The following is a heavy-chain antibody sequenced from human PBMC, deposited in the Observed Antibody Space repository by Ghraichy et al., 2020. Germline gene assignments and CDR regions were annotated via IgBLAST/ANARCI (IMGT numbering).Heavy chain of an antibody. CDR2: IWYDGSNK. CDR1: GFTFSSYA. D-gene: IGHD2-15*01. J-gene: IGHJ5*02. CDR3: ARVQCSGGSCYLGWFDP. Sequence: GGSLRLSCAASGFTFSSYAMHWVRQAPGKGLEWVAVIWYDGSNKYYADSVKGRFTISRDNSKNTLYLQMNSLRAEDTAVYYCARVQCSGGSCYLGWFDPWGQGTLVTVSS. V-gene: IGHV3-33*01.